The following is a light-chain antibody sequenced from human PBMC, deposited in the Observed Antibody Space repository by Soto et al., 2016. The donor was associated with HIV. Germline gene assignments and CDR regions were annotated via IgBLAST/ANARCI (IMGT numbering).Light chain of an antibody. CDR2: DDS. J-gene: IGLJ3*02. CDR3: QVWDNDSSQNWV. CDR1: NIGSKS. Sequence: SYVLTQPPSVSVAPGSTASITCGGNNIGSKSVHWYQQKPGQAPVLVVYDDSDRPSGIPDRFSGSNSGNTATLTLTRAEAGDEADYYCQVWDNDSSQNWVFGGGTKLTVL. V-gene: IGLV3-21*03.